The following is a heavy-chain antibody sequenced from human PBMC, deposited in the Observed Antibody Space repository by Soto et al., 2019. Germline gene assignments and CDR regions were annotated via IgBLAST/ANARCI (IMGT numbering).Heavy chain of an antibody. Sequence: ASVKVSCKASGYTFTSYGISWVRQAPGQGLEWMGWISAYNGNTNYAQKLQGRVTMTTDTSTSTAYMELRSLRSDDTAVYYCARGEYYDSSGQDYFDYWGQGTLVTVSS. CDR2: ISAYNGNT. D-gene: IGHD3-22*01. V-gene: IGHV1-18*01. J-gene: IGHJ4*02. CDR3: ARGEYYDSSGQDYFDY. CDR1: GYTFTSYG.